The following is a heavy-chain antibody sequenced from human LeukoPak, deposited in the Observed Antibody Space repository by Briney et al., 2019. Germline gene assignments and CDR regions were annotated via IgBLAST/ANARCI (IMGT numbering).Heavy chain of an antibody. Sequence: SETLSLTCTVSGGSISNGYYWSWIRQPAGKGLEWIGRIYTSGSTNYNPSLKSRVTISVDTSKNQFSLKLSSVTAADTAVYYCARHVRAFIVGATRGAFDIWGQGTMVTVSS. V-gene: IGHV4-61*02. D-gene: IGHD1-26*01. CDR2: IYTSGST. J-gene: IGHJ3*02. CDR1: GGSISNGYY. CDR3: ARHVRAFIVGATRGAFDI.